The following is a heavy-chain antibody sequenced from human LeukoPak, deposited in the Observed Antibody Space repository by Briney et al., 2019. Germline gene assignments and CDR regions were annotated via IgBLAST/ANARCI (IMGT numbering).Heavy chain of an antibody. CDR2: VYPGDSEI. CDR1: RYSFANYW. V-gene: IGHV5-51*01. Sequence: GESLKISCKAYRYSFANYWLAWVRQMPGKGLECMAIVYPGDSEIRYSPSFQGQASFSVDKSINTAYLQWSSLKASDTAIYYCARLPNIASTAATDYYYMDVWGKGTTVTVSS. D-gene: IGHD6-13*01. CDR3: ARLPNIASTAATDYYYMDV. J-gene: IGHJ6*03.